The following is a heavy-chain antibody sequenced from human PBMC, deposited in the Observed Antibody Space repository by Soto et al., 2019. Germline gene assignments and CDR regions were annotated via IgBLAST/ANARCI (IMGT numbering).Heavy chain of an antibody. CDR3: ARASRAAAGIFDY. Sequence: SVKVSCKASGGTFSSYAISWVRQALGQGLEWMGGIIPIFGTANYAQKFQGRVTITADESTSTAYMELSSLRSEDTAVYYCARASRAAAGIFDYWGQGTLVTVSS. D-gene: IGHD6-13*01. V-gene: IGHV1-69*13. CDR1: GGTFSSYA. CDR2: IIPIFGTA. J-gene: IGHJ4*02.